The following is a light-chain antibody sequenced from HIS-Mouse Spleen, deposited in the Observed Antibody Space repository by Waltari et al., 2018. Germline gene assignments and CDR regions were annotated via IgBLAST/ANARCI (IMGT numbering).Light chain of an antibody. CDR3: SSYTSSTRV. J-gene: IGLJ3*02. V-gene: IGLV2-14*03. Sequence: QSALTQPASVSGSPGQSITISCTGTSSDVGGYNYVSWYQQHPGKAPKLMIYGVSNRPSGVSNRFSGSKSGTPASLTISGLQAEDEADYYCSSYTSSTRVFGGGTKLTVL. CDR1: SSDVGGYNY. CDR2: GVS.